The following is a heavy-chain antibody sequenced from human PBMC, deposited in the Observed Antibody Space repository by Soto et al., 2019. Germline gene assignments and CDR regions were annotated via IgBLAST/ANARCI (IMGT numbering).Heavy chain of an antibody. D-gene: IGHD1-26*01. CDR1: GYSFTSYW. CDR2: IDPSDSYT. J-gene: IGHJ5*02. Sequence: PGESLKISCKGSGYSFTSYWISWVRQMPGKGLEWMGRIDPSDSYTNYSPSFQGHVTISADKSISTAYLQWSSLKASDTAMYYCARLGTLGASTAWFDPWGQGTLVTVSS. CDR3: ARLGTLGASTAWFDP. V-gene: IGHV5-10-1*01.